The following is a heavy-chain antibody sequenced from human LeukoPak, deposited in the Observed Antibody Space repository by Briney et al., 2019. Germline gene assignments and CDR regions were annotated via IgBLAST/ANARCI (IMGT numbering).Heavy chain of an antibody. V-gene: IGHV4-30-2*02. CDR3: ARYSSSGALFDY. Sequence: SQTVSLTCTVSGGSISSGGYYWSWIRQPPGKGLEWIGYIYHSGSTYYNPSLKSRVTISVDTSKNQFSLKLSSVTAADTAVYYCARYSSSGALFDYWGQGTLVTVSS. D-gene: IGHD6-13*01. CDR1: GGSISSGGYY. J-gene: IGHJ4*02. CDR2: IYHSGST.